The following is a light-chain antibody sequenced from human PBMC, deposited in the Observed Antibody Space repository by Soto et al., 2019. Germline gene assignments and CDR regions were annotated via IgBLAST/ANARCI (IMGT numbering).Light chain of an antibody. Sequence: QPVLTQSPSASASLGASVKLTCTLSSGHSSYAIAWHQQQPEKGPRYLMKLNSDGSHSKGDGIPDRFSGSSSGAERYLTIPSLQSEDEADYYWQTWGTGIRGVFGGGTKLTVL. CDR1: SGHSSYA. CDR2: LNSDGSH. CDR3: QTWGTGIRGV. J-gene: IGLJ2*01. V-gene: IGLV4-69*01.